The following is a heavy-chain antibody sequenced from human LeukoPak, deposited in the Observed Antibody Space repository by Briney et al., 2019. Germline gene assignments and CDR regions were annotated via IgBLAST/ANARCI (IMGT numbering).Heavy chain of an antibody. CDR2: ISAYNGNT. Sequence: ASVKVSCKASGYTFTSCGISWVRQAPGQGLEWMGWISAYNGNTNYAQKLQGRVTMTTDTSTSTAYMELRSLRSDDTAVYYCARDQEYSSSWYWSYWGQGTLVTVSS. D-gene: IGHD6-13*01. V-gene: IGHV1-18*01. CDR1: GYTFTSCG. CDR3: ARDQEYSSSWYWSY. J-gene: IGHJ4*02.